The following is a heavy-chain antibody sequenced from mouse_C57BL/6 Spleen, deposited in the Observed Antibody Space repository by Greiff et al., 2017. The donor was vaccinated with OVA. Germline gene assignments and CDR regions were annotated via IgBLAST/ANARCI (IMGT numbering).Heavy chain of an antibody. V-gene: IGHV5-9-1*02. Sequence: EVQLVESGEGLVKPGGSLKLSCAASGFTFSSYAMSWVRQTPEKRLEWVAYISSGGDYISYADTVKGRFTIARDNARKTLYLQMSSLKSEDKAMYYCTRELTGTRYFDYWGQGTTLTVSS. CDR1: GFTFSSYA. D-gene: IGHD4-1*01. CDR3: TRELTGTRYFDY. J-gene: IGHJ2*01. CDR2: ISSGGDYI.